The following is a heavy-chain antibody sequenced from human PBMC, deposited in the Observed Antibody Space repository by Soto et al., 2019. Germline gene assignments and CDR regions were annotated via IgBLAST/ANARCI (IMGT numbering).Heavy chain of an antibody. V-gene: IGHV3-23*01. CDR2: ISGSDGST. J-gene: IGHJ4*02. CDR1: GFTFSSYA. Sequence: EVQLLDSGGGLVQPGGSLRLSCAASGFTFSSYAMNWVRQAPGKGLEWVSVISGSDGSTYYADSVKGRFTISRDNSKNTLYLQMNSLRAEDTAVYYCARRGPGTYFDYWGQGTLATVSS. D-gene: IGHD6-13*01. CDR3: ARRGPGTYFDY.